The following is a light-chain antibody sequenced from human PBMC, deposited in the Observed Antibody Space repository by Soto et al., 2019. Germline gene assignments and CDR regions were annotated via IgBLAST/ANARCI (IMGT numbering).Light chain of an antibody. J-gene: IGKJ2*01. Sequence: EVALTQSPGTLSLSPGERATLSCRASQSVSNKYLAWYQQKPGQAPRLLIFGSSDRATGIPDRFSGSGSGTDFTLTISRLEPEDFAVYYCQQYGSSPPYTFGQGTKLEIK. CDR3: QQYGSSPPYT. CDR1: QSVSNKY. V-gene: IGKV3-20*01. CDR2: GSS.